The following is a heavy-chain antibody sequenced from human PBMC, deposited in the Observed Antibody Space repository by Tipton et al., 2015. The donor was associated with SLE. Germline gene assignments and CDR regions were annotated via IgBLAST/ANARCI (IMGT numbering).Heavy chain of an antibody. CDR3: AKAHSGGAIAF. D-gene: IGHD2-15*01. Sequence: TLSLTCTVSGDSINSDAFSWGWIRQPPGEGLEWITYISRTGRTAYSPSLKSRVTISVDGSKNQFSLKLDSVTAADTAVYYCAKAHSGGAIAFWGQGTLVTVSS. V-gene: IGHV4-30-2*01. CDR1: GDSINSDAFS. CDR2: ISRTGRT. J-gene: IGHJ4*02.